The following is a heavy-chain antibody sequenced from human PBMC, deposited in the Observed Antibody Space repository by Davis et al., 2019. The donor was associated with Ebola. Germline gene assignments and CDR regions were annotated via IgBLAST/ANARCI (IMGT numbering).Heavy chain of an antibody. J-gene: IGHJ4*02. Sequence: GGSLRLSCAASGFIFRTYVMSWVRQAPGKGLEWVSAISASGGSTYYADSVKGRFAISRDNSKNTLYLQMNSMRAEDTAVYYCGKGSSSGWYYFDYWGQGTLVTVSS. CDR3: GKGSSSGWYYFDY. CDR1: GFIFRTYV. CDR2: ISASGGST. D-gene: IGHD6-19*01. V-gene: IGHV3-23*01.